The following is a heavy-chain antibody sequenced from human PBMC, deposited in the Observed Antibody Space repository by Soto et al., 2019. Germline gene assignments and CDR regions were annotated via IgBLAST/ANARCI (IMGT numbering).Heavy chain of an antibody. CDR1: GGSISSGDYY. CDR2: IYYSGST. CDR3: PSARGGGFLVW. D-gene: IGHD2-15*01. V-gene: IGHV4-30-4*01. J-gene: IGHJ4*02. Sequence: QVQLQESGPGLVKPSQTLSLTCTVSGGSISSGDYYWSWIRQPPGKGLEWIGYIYYSGSTYYNPSLKSQFTISEETPKNHFPGRLGFCRAANTEVYYGPSARGGGFLVWWAQEPLATVPS.